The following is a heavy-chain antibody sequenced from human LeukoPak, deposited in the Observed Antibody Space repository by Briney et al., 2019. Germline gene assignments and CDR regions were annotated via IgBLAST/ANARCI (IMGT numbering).Heavy chain of an antibody. CDR1: GFTFSSYS. CDR3: ARYYDSGMDV. D-gene: IGHD3-22*01. V-gene: IGHV3-48*04. CDR2: ISSSSSTI. Sequence: PGGSLRLSCAASGFTFSSYSMNWVRQAPGKGLEWVSYISSSSSTIYYADSVKGRFTISRDNAKNSLYLQMNSLRAEDTAVYYCARYYDSGMDVWGQGTTVTVSS. J-gene: IGHJ6*02.